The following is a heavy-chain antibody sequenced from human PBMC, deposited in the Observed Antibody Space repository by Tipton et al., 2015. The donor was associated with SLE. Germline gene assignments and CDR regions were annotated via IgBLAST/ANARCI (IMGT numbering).Heavy chain of an antibody. CDR1: GGSISSHY. V-gene: IGHV4-59*11. CDR3: ATAQTSNLGPRSFDI. D-gene: IGHD2-2*01. Sequence: TLSLTCIVSGGSISSHYWNWIRQPPGKGLEWIGYIYYSGSTNYNPPLKSRVTISVDRSKNQFSLNLRSVTAADTAVYFCATAQTSNLGPRSFDIWGQGTMVTVSS. CDR2: IYYSGST. J-gene: IGHJ3*02.